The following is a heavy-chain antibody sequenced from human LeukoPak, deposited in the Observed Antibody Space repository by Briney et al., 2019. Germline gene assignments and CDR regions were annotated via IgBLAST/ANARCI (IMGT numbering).Heavy chain of an antibody. V-gene: IGHV4-34*01. CDR1: GGSFSGYY. J-gene: IGHJ4*02. CDR2: INHSGST. CDR3: AREKPPRDYYDNSGHYEKRGPFDQ. Sequence: SETLSLTCAVYGGSFSGYYWSWIRQPPGKGLEWIGEINHSGSTNYNPSLKSRVTISVDTSKNQFSLKLSSVTAADTAVYYCAREKPPRDYYDNSGHYEKRGPFDQWGQGTLVTVSS. D-gene: IGHD3-22*01.